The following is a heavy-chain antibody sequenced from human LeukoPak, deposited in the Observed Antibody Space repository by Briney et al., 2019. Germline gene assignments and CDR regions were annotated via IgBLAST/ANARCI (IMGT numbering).Heavy chain of an antibody. CDR2: INHSGST. Sequence: KPSETLSLTCAVYGGSFSGYYWSWIRQPPGKGLEWIGEINHSGSTNYNPSLKSRVTISVDTSKNQFSLKLSSVTAADTAVYYCARVVVSGRTSWGQGTLVTVSS. CDR3: ARVVVSGRTS. V-gene: IGHV4-34*01. D-gene: IGHD1-7*01. CDR1: GGSFSGYY. J-gene: IGHJ4*02.